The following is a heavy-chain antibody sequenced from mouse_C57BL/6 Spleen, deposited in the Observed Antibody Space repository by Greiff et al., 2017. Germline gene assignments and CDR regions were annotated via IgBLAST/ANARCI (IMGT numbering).Heavy chain of an antibody. CDR1: GYTFTSYW. Sequence: QVQLQQPGAELVRPGTSVKLSCKASGYTFTSYWLHWVKQRPGQGLEWIGVIDPSDSYTNYNQKFKGKATLTVDTSSSTAYMQLSSLTAEDSAVYYCERKGTGAMDYWGQGTSVTVSS. D-gene: IGHD3-3*01. V-gene: IGHV1-59*01. CDR2: IDPSDSYT. J-gene: IGHJ4*01. CDR3: ERKGTGAMDY.